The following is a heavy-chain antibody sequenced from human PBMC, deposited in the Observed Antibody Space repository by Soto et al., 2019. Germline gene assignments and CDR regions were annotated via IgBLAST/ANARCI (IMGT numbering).Heavy chain of an antibody. CDR1: GFTFSGYE. D-gene: IGHD6-25*01. CDR3: ARDGPAADFDY. Sequence: QPGGSLRLSCAASGFTFSGYEMNWVRQAPGKGLEWVSYISDNGRTKYYADSVKGRFTISRDNAKKSLYLQMNSLRAEDTAVYYCARDGPAADFDYWGQGSLVTVSS. J-gene: IGHJ4*02. V-gene: IGHV3-48*03. CDR2: ISDNGRTK.